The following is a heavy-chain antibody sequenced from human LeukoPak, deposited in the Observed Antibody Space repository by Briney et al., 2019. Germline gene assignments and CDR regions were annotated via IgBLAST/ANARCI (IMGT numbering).Heavy chain of an antibody. J-gene: IGHJ5*02. CDR3: ARDGPPGGSGSYYLNWFDP. D-gene: IGHD3-10*01. CDR1: GYTFTSYY. V-gene: IGHV1-46*01. CDR2: INPSGGST. Sequence: ASVKVSCTASGYTFTSYYMHWVRQAPGQGLEWMGMINPSGGSTSYAQKFQGRVTMTRDTSTSTVYMELSSLRSEDTAVYYCARDGPPGGSGSYYLNWFDPWGQGTLVTVSS.